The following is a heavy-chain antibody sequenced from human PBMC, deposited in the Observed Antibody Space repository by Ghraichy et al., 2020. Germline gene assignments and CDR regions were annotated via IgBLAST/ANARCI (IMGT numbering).Heavy chain of an antibody. Sequence: GGSLRLSCTASGFIFRDYGMNWVRQAPGKGLEWVSGISGSGGSPSYADSVKGRFTISRDNSKNTLSLQMNSLRDEDTAIYYCAQNIELMIHDGEGYWGQGTLVTVSS. D-gene: IGHD2/OR15-2a*01. CDR3: AQNIELMIHDGEGY. J-gene: IGHJ4*02. V-gene: IGHV3-23*01. CDR2: ISGSGGSP. CDR1: GFIFRDYG.